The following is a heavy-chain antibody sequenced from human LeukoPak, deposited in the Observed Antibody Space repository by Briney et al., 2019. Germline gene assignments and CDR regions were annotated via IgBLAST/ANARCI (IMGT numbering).Heavy chain of an antibody. D-gene: IGHD6-13*01. V-gene: IGHV3-74*01. J-gene: IGHJ5*02. CDR2: INTDGSTT. CDR1: GFTFGSYW. CDR3: ARDPGIAAAGPRGWFDP. Sequence: GGSLRLSCAASGFTFGSYWMHWVRQAPGKGLVWVSRINTDGSTTTYADSVKGRFTISRDNAKNTLYLQMNSLRAEDTAVYYCARDPGIAAAGPRGWFDPWGQGTLVTVSS.